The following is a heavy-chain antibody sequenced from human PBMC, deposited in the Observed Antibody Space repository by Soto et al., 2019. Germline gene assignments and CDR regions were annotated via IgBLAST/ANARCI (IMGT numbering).Heavy chain of an antibody. CDR3: ARVPRDGYNSQYFDY. D-gene: IGHD5-12*01. CDR1: GGTFSSYA. J-gene: IGHJ4*02. CDR2: IIPIFGTA. Sequence: SVRVSCKASGGTFSSYAISWVRQAPGQGLEWMGGIIPIFGTANYAQKFQGRVTITADESTSTAYMELSSLRSEGTAVYYCARVPRDGYNSQYFDYWGQGTLVTVSS. V-gene: IGHV1-69*13.